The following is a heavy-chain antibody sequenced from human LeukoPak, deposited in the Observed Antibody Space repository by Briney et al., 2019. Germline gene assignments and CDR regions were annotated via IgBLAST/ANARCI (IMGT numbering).Heavy chain of an antibody. CDR1: GFTFSGHG. Sequence: PVGSLRLSCVVSGFTFSGHGMHWVRQAPGKGLEWVAVISHDGCNKYYADSVEGRFTISRDNSKNTLYLQMNSLRAEDTAVYYCAKVYYYGSGSYYRLDYWGQGTLVTVSS. V-gene: IGHV3-30*18. J-gene: IGHJ4*02. CDR2: ISHDGCNK. CDR3: AKVYYYGSGSYYRLDY. D-gene: IGHD3-10*01.